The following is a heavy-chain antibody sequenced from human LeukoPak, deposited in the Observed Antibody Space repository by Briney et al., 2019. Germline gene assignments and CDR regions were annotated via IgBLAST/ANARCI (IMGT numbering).Heavy chain of an antibody. J-gene: IGHJ3*02. V-gene: IGHV1-69*04. CDR2: IIPILGIA. CDR3: ARVGVLGIAAAGPRGAFDI. CDR1: GGTFSSYA. Sequence: GSSVKVSRKASGGTFSSYAISWVRQAPGQGLEWMGRIIPILGIANYAQKFQGRVTITADKSTSTAYMELSSLRSEDTAVYYCARVGVLGIAAAGPRGAFDIWGQGTMVTVSS. D-gene: IGHD6-13*01.